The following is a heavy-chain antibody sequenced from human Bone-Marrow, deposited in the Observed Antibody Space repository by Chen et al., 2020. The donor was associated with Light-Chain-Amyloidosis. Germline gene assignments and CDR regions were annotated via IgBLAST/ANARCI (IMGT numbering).Heavy chain of an antibody. CDR3: ARDRFAFDS. CDR1: GNTFTTFY. CDR2: IHPGRGDT. V-gene: IGHV1-46*01. Sequence: QVQLVQSGAEMKKPGASVKLSCKSSGNTFTTFYMHWVRQAPGQGLEWMGVIHPGRGDTNYAHKIQGRFTMTRDTSTSTVYMELSSLRSEDTAMYYCARDRFAFDSWGQGTMVTVSS. J-gene: IGHJ3*01.